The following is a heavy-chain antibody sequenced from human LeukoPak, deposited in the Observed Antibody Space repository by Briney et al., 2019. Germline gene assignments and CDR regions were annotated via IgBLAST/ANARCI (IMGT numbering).Heavy chain of an antibody. Sequence: SVKVSCKASGGTFSSYAINWVRQAPGQGLEWMGGIIPIFGTANYAQRFQGRVTITADESTSTAYMELSSLRSEDTAVYYCARGKQLNFDYWGQGTLVTVSS. D-gene: IGHD6-6*01. V-gene: IGHV1-69*13. CDR1: GGTFSSYA. CDR3: ARGKQLNFDY. J-gene: IGHJ4*02. CDR2: IIPIFGTA.